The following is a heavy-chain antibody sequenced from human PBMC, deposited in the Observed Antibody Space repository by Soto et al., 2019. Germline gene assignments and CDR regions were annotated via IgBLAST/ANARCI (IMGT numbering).Heavy chain of an antibody. Sequence: EVQLVESGGVVVQPGGSLRLSCAASGFTFDNYTMHWVRQAPGKGLEWVSLISWGGGSIYYADSVKGRFTISRDNSKNSLDLQMNRLRTEDSVLYYCAKDMRDSSVPEYWGQGTLVTVSS. D-gene: IGHD3-22*01. CDR2: ISWGGGSI. V-gene: IGHV3-43*01. J-gene: IGHJ4*02. CDR3: AKDMRDSSVPEY. CDR1: GFTFDNYT.